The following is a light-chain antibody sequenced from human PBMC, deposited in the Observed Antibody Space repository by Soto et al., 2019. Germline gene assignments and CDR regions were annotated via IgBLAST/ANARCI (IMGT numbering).Light chain of an antibody. CDR2: GAS. CDR3: QQSYSPIT. Sequence: IQLTQSPASLSASVGNRVTVSCRSSQNIDNYLNWYQQTPGKAPNLLIFGASTLQSGVPSRFSGSGSGTDFTLTISGLQPEDFATYYCQQSYSPITFGQGTRLEIK. J-gene: IGKJ5*01. CDR1: QNIDNY. V-gene: IGKV1-39*01.